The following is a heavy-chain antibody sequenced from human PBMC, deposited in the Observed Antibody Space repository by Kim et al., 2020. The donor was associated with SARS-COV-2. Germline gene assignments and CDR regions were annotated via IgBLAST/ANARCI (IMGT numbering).Heavy chain of an antibody. CDR3: AKDSRRAVAGTLNY. Sequence: GGSLRLSCAASGFTFGDYAMHWVRQAPGKGLEWVSGISWNSGSIGYADSVKGRFTISRDNAKNSLYLQMNSLRAEDTALYYCAKDSRRAVAGTLNYWGQGTLVTVSS. V-gene: IGHV3-9*01. D-gene: IGHD6-19*01. CDR2: ISWNSGSI. J-gene: IGHJ4*02. CDR1: GFTFGDYA.